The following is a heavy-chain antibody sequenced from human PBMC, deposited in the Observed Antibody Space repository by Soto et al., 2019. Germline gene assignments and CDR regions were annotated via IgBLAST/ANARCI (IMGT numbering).Heavy chain of an antibody. CDR2: IIPVFTTA. CDR1: GGSFSTYG. Sequence: QVQLVQSGAEVKKPGSSVKVSCKASGGSFSTYGISWVRQAPGQGLEWMGGIIPVFTTAKYAQKFQGRGSITADETTYTTQRELSSLRYEATALYFCARDGVDVSRTTVRHWAIEIWGQGTVVTVSS. V-gene: IGHV1-69*01. J-gene: IGHJ3*02. CDR3: ARDGVDVSRTTVRHWAIEI. D-gene: IGHD4-17*01.